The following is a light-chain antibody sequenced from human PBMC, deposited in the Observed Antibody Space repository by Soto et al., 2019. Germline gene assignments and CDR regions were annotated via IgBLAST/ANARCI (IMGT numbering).Light chain of an antibody. Sequence: DIQMTQSPSTLSASVGDGVTITCRASQNISVWLAWYQQRPGKAPKFLIYDASSLETGVPSRFSGSGSGTEFTLTIRSLQPDDFATDDCQQYDSSSPTFGQGTKLEIK. J-gene: IGKJ2*01. CDR3: QQYDSSSPT. V-gene: IGKV1-5*01. CDR1: QNISVW. CDR2: DAS.